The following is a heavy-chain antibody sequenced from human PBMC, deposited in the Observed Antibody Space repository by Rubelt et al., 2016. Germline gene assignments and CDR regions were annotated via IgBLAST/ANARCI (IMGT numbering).Heavy chain of an antibody. CDR2: IDHRGTT. CDR3: ARRGLGCFAY. D-gene: IGHD2-15*01. V-gene: IGHV4-34*02. CDR1: GGSFSGYF. Sequence: QVQLQQWGAGLLKASETLSRTCAVYGGSFSGYFWSWVRQPPGKGLEWIGEIDHRGTTNYNPTLKSRVTVSVDPSKNQFSLRLNSVTAADTGVYDCARRGLGCFAYWDQGTLVTVSS. J-gene: IGHJ4*02.